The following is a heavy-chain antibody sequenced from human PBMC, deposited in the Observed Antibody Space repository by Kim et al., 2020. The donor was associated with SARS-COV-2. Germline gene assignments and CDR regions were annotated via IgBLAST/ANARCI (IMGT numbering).Heavy chain of an antibody. CDR2: INTNTGDP. CDR3: ARYYYHSSGYYYVHYFDS. J-gene: IGHJ4*02. D-gene: IGHD3-22*01. V-gene: IGHV7-4-1*02. Sequence: ASVKVSCKASGYTFTTYTINWVRQAPGQGLEWMGWINTNTGDPTYAQGFTGRFVFFLDTSVSTAYLQISSLKAEDTAVYYCARYYYHSSGYYYVHYFDSWGQGTLVTVSS. CDR1: GYTFTTYT.